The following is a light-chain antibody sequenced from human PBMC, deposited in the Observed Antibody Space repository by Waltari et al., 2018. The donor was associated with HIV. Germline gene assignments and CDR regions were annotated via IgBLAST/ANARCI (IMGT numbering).Light chain of an antibody. CDR1: QRISNY. Sequence: DIRMTQSPSVLSASVGDRVTITCRASQRISNYLAWYQQRPGEAPKVLIYKASTLNVGVPSRFRGSGSGTEFTLTITSLQPDDFATYYCQQYNSFSPATFGQGTKLQI. V-gene: IGKV1-5*03. CDR2: KAS. CDR3: QQYNSFSPAT. J-gene: IGKJ2*01.